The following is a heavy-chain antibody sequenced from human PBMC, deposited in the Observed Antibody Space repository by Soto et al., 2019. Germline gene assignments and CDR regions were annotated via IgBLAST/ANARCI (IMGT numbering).Heavy chain of an antibody. CDR1: GFTFSRYG. J-gene: IGHJ2*01. CDR3: AKEESHWYFDL. CDR2: IGNAGGTT. V-gene: IGHV3-23*01. Sequence: EVQLLESGGALVQPGGSLRLSCAASGFTFSRYGMTWVRQAPGRGLEWVSTIGNAGGTTSYADSVKGRFTISRDNSKNTLYLQMNSLTAEDTALYYCAKEESHWYFDLWGRGTLVTVSS.